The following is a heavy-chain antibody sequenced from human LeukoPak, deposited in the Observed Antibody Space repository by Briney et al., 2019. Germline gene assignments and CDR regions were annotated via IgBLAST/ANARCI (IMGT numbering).Heavy chain of an antibody. D-gene: IGHD6-19*01. J-gene: IGHJ6*02. Sequence: GRSLRLSCAASGFTFSDYGMHWARQAPGKGLEWVAVISHDGSHKYYADSVKGRFTISRDNSKNTLYLQMNSLRSEDTAVYYCAKALWSSGWSGRGGFHYYYGMDVWGQGTLVTVSS. CDR2: ISHDGSHK. CDR1: GFTFSDYG. V-gene: IGHV3-30*18. CDR3: AKALWSSGWSGRGGFHYYYGMDV.